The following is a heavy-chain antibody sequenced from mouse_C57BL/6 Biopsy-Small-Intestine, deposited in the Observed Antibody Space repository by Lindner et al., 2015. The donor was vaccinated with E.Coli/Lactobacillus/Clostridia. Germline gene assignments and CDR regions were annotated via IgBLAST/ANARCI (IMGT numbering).Heavy chain of an antibody. Sequence: VQLQESGPELVKPGASVKMSCKASGYRFTSYVIHWVKQKPGQGLEWIGYINPYNDGTKYNEKFKGKATLTSDKSSSTAYMELSSLTSEDSAVYYCAREFYDGHSPYYYAMDFWGQGTSVTVSS. CDR3: AREFYDGHSPYYYAMDF. V-gene: IGHV1-14*01. CDR2: INPYNDGT. CDR1: GYRFTSYV. J-gene: IGHJ4*01. D-gene: IGHD2-3*01.